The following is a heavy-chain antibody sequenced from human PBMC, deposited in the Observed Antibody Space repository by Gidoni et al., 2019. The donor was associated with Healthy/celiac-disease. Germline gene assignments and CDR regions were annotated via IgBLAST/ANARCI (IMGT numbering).Heavy chain of an antibody. CDR2: ISGSGGST. D-gene: IGHD3-10*01. CDR3: AKWQEVRGVTPFDY. J-gene: IGHJ4*02. CDR1: GFTFSSYA. Sequence: EVQLLESGGGLVQPGGSLRLSCAASGFTFSSYAMSWVRQAPGKGLEGVSGISGSGGSTYYADSVKGRFTISRDNSKNTLYLQMNSLRAEDTAVYYCAKWQEVRGVTPFDYWGQGTLVTVSS. V-gene: IGHV3-23*01.